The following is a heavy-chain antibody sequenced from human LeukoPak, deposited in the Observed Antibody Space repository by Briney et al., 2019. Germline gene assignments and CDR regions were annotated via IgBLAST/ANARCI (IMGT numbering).Heavy chain of an antibody. CDR1: GFTFSSYG. D-gene: IGHD6-13*01. CDR2: IWYDGSNK. Sequence: GRSLRLSCAASGFTFSSYGMHWVRQAPGKGLEWGAVIWYDGSNKYYADSVKGRFTISRDNSKNTLYLQMNSVRAEDTAVYYCARDLGSYSSSWYGAYYYGMDVWGKGTTVTVSS. J-gene: IGHJ6*04. V-gene: IGHV3-33*01. CDR3: ARDLGSYSSSWYGAYYYGMDV.